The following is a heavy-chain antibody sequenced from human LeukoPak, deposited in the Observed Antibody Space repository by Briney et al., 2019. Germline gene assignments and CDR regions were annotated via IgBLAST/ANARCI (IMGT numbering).Heavy chain of an antibody. CDR3: ARTPGYYDSSGYYDHDY. Sequence: GASVKVSCKASGYTFTCYYMHWVRQAPGQGLEWMGWINPNSGGTNYAQKFQGRVTMTRDTAISTAYLELSRRRSADAAVYFCARTPGYYDSSGYYDHDYGGQGTLVTVS. D-gene: IGHD3-22*01. CDR1: GYTFTCYY. V-gene: IGHV1-2*02. CDR2: INPNSGGT. J-gene: IGHJ4*02.